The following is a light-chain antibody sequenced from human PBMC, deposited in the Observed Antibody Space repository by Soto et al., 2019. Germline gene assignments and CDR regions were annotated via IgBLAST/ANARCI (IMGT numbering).Light chain of an antibody. CDR1: QSVSSY. CDR3: QQRSNWPPT. CDR2: DAS. Sequence: EIELTQSPATLALSPGDRATLSCRASQSVSSYLVWYQQKPGQAPRLLIYDASNRASGIPARFSGSGSGTAFTLTISSLEPEDFAVYYCQQRSNWPPTFGQGTKVEIK. V-gene: IGKV3-11*01. J-gene: IGKJ1*01.